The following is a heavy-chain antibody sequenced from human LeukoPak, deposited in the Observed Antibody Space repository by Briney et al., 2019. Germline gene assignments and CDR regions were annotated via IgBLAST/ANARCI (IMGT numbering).Heavy chain of an antibody. CDR2: IYYSGNT. J-gene: IGHJ1*01. CDR3: ARSTVTTSAEYFHH. D-gene: IGHD4-17*01. CDR1: GGSISSANYY. V-gene: IGHV4-30-4*01. Sequence: SQTLSLTCAVSGGSISSANYYWSWIRQPPGKGLEWIGYIYYSGNTYYNPSLKSRVNISVDTSKNQFSLKLSSVTAADTAVYYCARSTVTTSAEYFHHWGQGTLVTVSS.